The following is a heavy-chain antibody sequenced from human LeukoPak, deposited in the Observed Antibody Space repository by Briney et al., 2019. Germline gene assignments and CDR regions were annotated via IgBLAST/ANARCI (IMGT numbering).Heavy chain of an antibody. J-gene: IGHJ4*02. CDR3: TRDRSRAEDD. CDR2: INQGGSDK. D-gene: IGHD1-14*01. Sequence: GSLRLSCAASGFTFSGHWMSWVRQAPGKGLDWVANINQGGSDKYYVDSVKGRFTISRDNANNLLYLQMNSLRGEDTAVYYCTRDRSRAEDDWGQGTLVTVSS. V-gene: IGHV3-7*01. CDR1: GFTFSGHW.